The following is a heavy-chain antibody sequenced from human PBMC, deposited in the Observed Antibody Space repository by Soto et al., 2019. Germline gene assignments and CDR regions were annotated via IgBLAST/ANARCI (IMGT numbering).Heavy chain of an antibody. CDR3: ARVFGFGGMDV. D-gene: IGHD3-10*01. J-gene: IGHJ6*02. CDR1: GGSISSGGYY. CDR2: IYYSGST. V-gene: IGHV4-31*03. Sequence: SETLSLTCTVSGGSISSGGYYWSWIRPHPGKGLEWIGYIYYSGSTYYNPSLKSRVTISVDTSKNQFSLKLSSVTAADTAVYYCARVFGFGGMDVWGQGTTVTVSS.